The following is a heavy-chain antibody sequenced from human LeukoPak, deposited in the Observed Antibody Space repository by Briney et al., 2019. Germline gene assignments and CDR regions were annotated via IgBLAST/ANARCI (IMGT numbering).Heavy chain of an antibody. V-gene: IGHV3-74*01. J-gene: IGHJ1*01. CDR3: ARAPSEIGGYYPEYFRH. CDR2: IKSDGST. D-gene: IGHD3-22*01. Sequence: PGGSLRLSCAASGFTFSSYGMRWVRHAPGKGLVWVSRIKSDGSTNYADSVKGRFTTSRDNAKNTLSLQMNSLRPEDTGVYYCARAPSEIGGYYPEYFRHWGQGTLVTVSS. CDR1: GFTFSSYG.